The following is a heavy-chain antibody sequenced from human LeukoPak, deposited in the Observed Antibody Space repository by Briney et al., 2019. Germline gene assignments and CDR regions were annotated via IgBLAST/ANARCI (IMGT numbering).Heavy chain of an antibody. J-gene: IGHJ4*02. CDR1: GFTFSRYS. CDR2: ISSSSSYI. D-gene: IGHD6-13*01. CDR3: ARKIVAGGTLEYYFDY. V-gene: IGHV3-21*01. Sequence: GGSLRFSCAASGFTFSRYSMNWVRQAPGKGLEWVSSISSSSSYIYYADSVKGRLTISRDNAKNALYLQMNSLRAEDTAVYYCARKIVAGGTLEYYFDYWGQGTLVTVSS.